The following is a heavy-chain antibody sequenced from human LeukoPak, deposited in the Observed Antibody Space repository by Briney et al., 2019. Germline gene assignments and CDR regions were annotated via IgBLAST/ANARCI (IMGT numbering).Heavy chain of an antibody. D-gene: IGHD5-12*01. CDR1: GYTFTSRD. J-gene: IGHJ5*02. V-gene: IGHV1-8*01. CDR3: ARMDRGYDNIRINWFDP. Sequence: GASVKVSFKSAGYTFTSRDNNWVRQPTGQGLEWMGWMNPNSGNTGYAQKFQGRVTMTRDTSISTAYMELSSLTSEDTAMYYCARMDRGYDNIRINWFDPWGQGTLVTVSS. CDR2: MNPNSGNT.